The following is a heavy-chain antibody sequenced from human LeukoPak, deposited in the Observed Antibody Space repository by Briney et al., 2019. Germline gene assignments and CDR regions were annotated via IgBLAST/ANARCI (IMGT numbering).Heavy chain of an antibody. D-gene: IGHD3-10*01. CDR3: AKDSGGSGSLNEHHYYYYYMDV. CDR1: GFTFSSYG. V-gene: IGHV3-30*18. Sequence: GGSLRLSCAASGFTFSSYGMHWVRQAPGKGLEWVAVISYDGSNKYYADSVKGRFTISRDNSKNTLYLQMNSLRAEDTAVYYCAKDSGGSGSLNEHHYYYYYMDVWGKGTTVTVSS. CDR2: ISYDGSNK. J-gene: IGHJ6*03.